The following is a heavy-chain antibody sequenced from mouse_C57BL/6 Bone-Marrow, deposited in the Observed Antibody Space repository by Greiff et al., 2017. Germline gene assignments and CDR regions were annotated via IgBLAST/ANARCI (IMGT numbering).Heavy chain of an antibody. D-gene: IGHD3-2*02. CDR3: ARSRQLRLRFAY. CDR1: GYTFTSYW. Sequence: QVQLQQPGAELVKPGASVKLSCKASGYTFTSYWMHWVKQRPGRGLEWIGRIDPNSGGTTYNEKFKSKATLTVYKPSSTAYMQLSSLTSGDSAVDYCARSRQLRLRFAYWGQGTLVTVSA. J-gene: IGHJ3*01. CDR2: IDPNSGGT. V-gene: IGHV1-72*01.